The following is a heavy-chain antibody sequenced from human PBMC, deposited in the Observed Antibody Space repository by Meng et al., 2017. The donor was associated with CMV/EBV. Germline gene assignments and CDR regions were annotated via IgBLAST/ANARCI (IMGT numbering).Heavy chain of an antibody. J-gene: IGHJ6*02. V-gene: IGHV3-74*01. CDR2: TNSDGSRT. CDR3: TRGIPPVKEYGMVGYGMDV. CDR1: GFTFSMYL. D-gene: IGHD1-26*01. Sequence: GGSLTPSCAGLGFTFSMYLMRWVRQAPGKGLVWVSRTNSDGSRTRDADSVKGRFTNSRDHTKNTLYLQMNSLRAEDTAVYFCTRGIPPVKEYGMVGYGMDVWGRGTTVTVSS.